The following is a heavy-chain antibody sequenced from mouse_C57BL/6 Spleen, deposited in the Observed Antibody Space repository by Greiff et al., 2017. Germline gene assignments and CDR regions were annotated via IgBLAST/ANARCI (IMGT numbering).Heavy chain of an antibody. J-gene: IGHJ2*01. CDR3: TSMWDGY. Sequence: EVQRVESGDGLVKPGGSLKLSCAASGFTFSSYAMSWVRQTPEKGLEWVAYISSGGDYIYYADTVKGRYTISRDNARNTLYLQMSSLKSEDTAMYYCTSMWDGYWGQGTTLTVSS. D-gene: IGHD4-1*01. CDR1: GFTFSSYA. V-gene: IGHV5-9-1*02. CDR2: ISSGGDYI.